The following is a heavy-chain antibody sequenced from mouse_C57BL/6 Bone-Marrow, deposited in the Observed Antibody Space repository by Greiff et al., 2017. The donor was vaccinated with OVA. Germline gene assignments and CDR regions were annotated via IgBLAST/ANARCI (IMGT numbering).Heavy chain of an antibody. CDR1: GFTFSDYG. CDR3: ARPYGYAFDY. D-gene: IGHD2-2*01. Sequence: EVKLMESGGGLVKPGGSLKLSCAASGFTFSDYGMHWVRQAPEKGLEWVAYISSGSSTIYYADTVKGRFTISRDNAKNTLFLQMTSLRSEDTAMYYCARPYGYAFDYWGQGTTLTVSS. V-gene: IGHV5-17*01. J-gene: IGHJ2*01. CDR2: ISSGSSTI.